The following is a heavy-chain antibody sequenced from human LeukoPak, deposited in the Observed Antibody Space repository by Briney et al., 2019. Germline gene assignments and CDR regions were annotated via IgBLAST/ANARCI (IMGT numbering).Heavy chain of an antibody. Sequence: GGSLRLSCAASGFTFSSYAMSWVRQAPGKGLEWVSAISGSGGSTYYADSVKGRFTISRDNSKNTLYLQMNSLRAEDTAVYYCTSRKEYSTSSVYYWGQGTLVTVSS. CDR3: TSRKEYSTSSVYY. CDR1: GFTFSSYA. D-gene: IGHD6-6*01. CDR2: ISGSGGST. V-gene: IGHV3-23*01. J-gene: IGHJ4*02.